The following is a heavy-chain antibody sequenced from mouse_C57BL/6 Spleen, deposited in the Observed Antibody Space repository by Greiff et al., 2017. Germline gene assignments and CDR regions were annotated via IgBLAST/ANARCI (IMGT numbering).Heavy chain of an antibody. V-gene: IGHV5-17*01. CDR2: ISSGSGTI. J-gene: IGHJ4*01. Sequence: EVQLVESGGGLVKPGGSLKLSCAASGFTFSDYGMHWVRQAPEKGLEWVAYISSGSGTIYYADTVKGRFTISRDNAKNTLVLQMTSLRSEYAAMYDCARTICYDAMDYWGQGTSVTVSS. D-gene: IGHD2-1*01. CDR3: ARTICYDAMDY. CDR1: GFTFSDYG.